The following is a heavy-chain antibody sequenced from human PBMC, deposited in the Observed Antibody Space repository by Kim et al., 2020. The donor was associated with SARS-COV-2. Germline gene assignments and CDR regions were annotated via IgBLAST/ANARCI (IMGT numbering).Heavy chain of an antibody. CDR3: ARVYSKLHDAFDI. D-gene: IGHD6-13*01. V-gene: IGHV4-59*01. Sequence: YNPSLKSRVTISVDTSKNQFSLKLSSVTAADTAVYYCARVYSKLHDAFDIWGQGTMVTVSS. J-gene: IGHJ3*02.